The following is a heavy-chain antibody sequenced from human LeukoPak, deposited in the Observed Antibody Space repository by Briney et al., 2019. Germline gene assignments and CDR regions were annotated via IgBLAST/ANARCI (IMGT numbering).Heavy chain of an antibody. Sequence: GGSLRLSCAASGFTFTDYYLSWIRQAPGKGLEWVAYISSTGSLVYYAHSVKGRFTISRDNAQNLVYLQMNSLRAEDTAVYYCGGEPYGTSSDRLDYWGQGTLVTVSS. J-gene: IGHJ4*02. CDR1: GFTFTDYY. CDR3: GGEPYGTSSDRLDY. D-gene: IGHD6-6*01. CDR2: ISSTGSLV. V-gene: IGHV3-11*04.